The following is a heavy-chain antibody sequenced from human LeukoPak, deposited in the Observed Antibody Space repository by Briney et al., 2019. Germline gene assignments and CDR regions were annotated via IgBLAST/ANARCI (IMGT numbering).Heavy chain of an antibody. J-gene: IGHJ4*02. V-gene: IGHV4-39*07. CDR1: GGSISSSSYY. D-gene: IGHD1-1*01. Sequence: SETLSLTCTVSGGSISSSSYYWGWIRQPPGKELEWIGSIYYSGNTYYNPSLKSRVTISVDTSKNQFSLKLSSVTAADTAVYYCARDPVHGDYGYWGQGTLVTVSS. CDR2: IYYSGNT. CDR3: ARDPVHGDYGY.